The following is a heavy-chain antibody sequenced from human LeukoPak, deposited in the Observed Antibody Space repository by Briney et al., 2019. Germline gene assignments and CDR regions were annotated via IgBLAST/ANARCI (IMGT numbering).Heavy chain of an antibody. J-gene: IGHJ4*02. Sequence: GESLKISCKGSGYSFTSYWIFWVRQMPGKGLEWMGIIYPGDSDTRYSPSFQCQVTISADKSISTAYMQWSSLKASDTAMYYCARPQPHSGEYAFDYWGQGTLVPVSS. CDR3: ARPQPHSGEYAFDY. D-gene: IGHD4-17*01. CDR2: IYPGDSDT. CDR1: GYSFTSYW. V-gene: IGHV5-51*01.